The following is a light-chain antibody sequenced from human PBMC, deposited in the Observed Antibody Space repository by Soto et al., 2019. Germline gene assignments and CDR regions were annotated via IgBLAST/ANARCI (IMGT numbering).Light chain of an antibody. CDR3: SSYTTSNTRQIV. J-gene: IGLJ1*01. CDR2: DVT. CDR1: SSDVGGYNY. V-gene: IGLV2-14*03. Sequence: QSALTQPGSVSGSPGQTITISCTGTSSDVGGYNYVSWYQHHPGKAPKLIIYDVTNRPSGVSNPFSGSKSGNTASLTISGLQPEDESDYYCSSYTTSNTRQIVFGTGTKLTVL.